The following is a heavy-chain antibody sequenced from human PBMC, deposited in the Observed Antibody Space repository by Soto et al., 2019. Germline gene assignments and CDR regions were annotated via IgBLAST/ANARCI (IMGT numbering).Heavy chain of an antibody. CDR2: IYWDDDK. CDR3: AHTRARGVILNWFDP. D-gene: IGHD3-10*01. J-gene: IGHJ5*02. Sequence: QSGPTLVNPTQTLTLTCTFSGFSLSTSGVGVGWIRQPPGKALEWLALIYWDDDKRYSPSLKSRLNITKDTSKNQVVLTKTNMDPVDTATYYCAHTRARGVILNWFDPWGQGTLVTVSS. CDR1: GFSLSTSGVG. V-gene: IGHV2-5*02.